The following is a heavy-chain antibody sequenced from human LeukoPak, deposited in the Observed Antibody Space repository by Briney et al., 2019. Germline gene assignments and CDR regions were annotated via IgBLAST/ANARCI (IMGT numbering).Heavy chain of an antibody. CDR3: GRNHGGWFDS. CDR1: GGSIRNFY. Sequence: SETLSLICTVSGGSIRNFYWSWIRQPPGKGLEWIGYIYYSGTTKYNPSLKSRVTISVDTSKNQFSLKVNSVTAADTAAYYCGRNHGGWFDSWGQGTLVTVSS. D-gene: IGHD4-23*01. J-gene: IGHJ5*01. V-gene: IGHV4-59*01. CDR2: IYYSGTT.